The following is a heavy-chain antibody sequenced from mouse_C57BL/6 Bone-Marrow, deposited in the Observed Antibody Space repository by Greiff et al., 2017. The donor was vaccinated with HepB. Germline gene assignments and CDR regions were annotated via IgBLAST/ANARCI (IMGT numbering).Heavy chain of an antibody. CDR1: GFTFSDYY. D-gene: IGHD2-3*01. V-gene: IGHV5-12*01. CDR3: ARHGDGRAY. J-gene: IGHJ3*01. Sequence: EVQLVESGGGLVQPGGSLKLSCAASGFTFSDYYMYWVRQTPEKRLEWVAYISNGGGSTYYPDTVKGRFTISRDNATNTLYLQMSRLKSDDTAMYYCARHGDGRAYWGQGTLVTVSA. CDR2: ISNGGGST.